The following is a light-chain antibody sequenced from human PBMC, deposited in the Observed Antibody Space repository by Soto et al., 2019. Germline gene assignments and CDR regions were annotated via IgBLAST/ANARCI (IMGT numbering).Light chain of an antibody. CDR1: QSISSW. V-gene: IGKV1-5*03. J-gene: IGKJ1*01. CDR2: KAS. CDR3: QQYNSLWT. Sequence: DIQMTQSPSTLSASVGDRVTITCRASQSISSWLAWYQQKPGKAPKLLIYKASSLESGVPSRFSGSGSGTESTLTISSLQPDDFATYYCQQYNSLWTFGQGNKVEIK.